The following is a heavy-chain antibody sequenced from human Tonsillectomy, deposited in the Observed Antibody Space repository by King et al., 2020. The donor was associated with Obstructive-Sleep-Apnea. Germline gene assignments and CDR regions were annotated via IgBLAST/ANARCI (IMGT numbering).Heavy chain of an antibody. V-gene: IGHV3-9*01. CDR2: ISWNSGSI. CDR1: GFTFDDYA. CDR3: AKDMSEAAWGYFDY. D-gene: IGHD3-16*01. Sequence: VQLVESGGGLVQPGRSLRLSCAASGFTFDDYAMHWVRHAPGKGLEWVSGISWNSGSIGYADSVRGRFTISRDNAKNSLYLQMNSLRTEDTALYYCAKDMSEAAWGYFDYWGQGTLVTVSS. J-gene: IGHJ4*02.